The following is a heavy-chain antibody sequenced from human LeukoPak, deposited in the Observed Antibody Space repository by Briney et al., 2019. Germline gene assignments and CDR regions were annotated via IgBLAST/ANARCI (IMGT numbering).Heavy chain of an antibody. D-gene: IGHD2-15*01. CDR2: IKQDGSEK. CDR3: ARGRYCSGGSCQRLDY. J-gene: IGHJ4*02. CDR1: GFTFSSYW. V-gene: IGHV3-7*01. Sequence: GGSLRLSCAVSGFTFSSYWMTWVRQAPGKGLEWVANIKQDGSEKYYVDSMKGRFTISRDNAENSLYLQMSSLRAEDTAVYYCARGRYCSGGSCQRLDYWGQGTLVTVSS.